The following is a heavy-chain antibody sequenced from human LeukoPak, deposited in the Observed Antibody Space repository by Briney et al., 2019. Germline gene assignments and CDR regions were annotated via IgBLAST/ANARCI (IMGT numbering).Heavy chain of an antibody. D-gene: IGHD2-15*01. CDR2: ISSSGSTI. J-gene: IGHJ5*02. Sequence: GGSLRLSCAASGLTFSDYYMSWIRQAPGKGLEWVSYISSSGSTIYYADSVKGRFTISRDNAKNSLYLQMNSLRAEDTAVYYCARRLASGGSRCWFDPWGQGTLVTVSS. V-gene: IGHV3-11*04. CDR1: GLTFSDYY. CDR3: ARRLASGGSRCWFDP.